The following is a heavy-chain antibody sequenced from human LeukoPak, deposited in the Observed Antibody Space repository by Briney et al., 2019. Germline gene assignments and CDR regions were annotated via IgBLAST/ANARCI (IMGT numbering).Heavy chain of an antibody. V-gene: IGHV3-21*04. CDR1: GFTFSSYS. CDR3: AKRRPYYDSSGYLDY. J-gene: IGHJ4*02. Sequence: GGSLRLSCAASGFTFSSYSMNWARQAPGKGLEWVSSISSSSSYIYYADSVKGRFTISRDNSKNTLYLQMNTLRAEDTAVYYCAKRRPYYDSSGYLDYWGQGTLVTVSS. D-gene: IGHD3-22*01. CDR2: ISSSSSYI.